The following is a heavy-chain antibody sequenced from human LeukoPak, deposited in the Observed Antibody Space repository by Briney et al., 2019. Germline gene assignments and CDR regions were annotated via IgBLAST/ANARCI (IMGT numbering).Heavy chain of an antibody. J-gene: IGHJ4*02. CDR2: ISNSGSTM. CDR1: GFTFSSYG. Sequence: GGSLRLSCAASGFTFSSYGMNWVRQAPGKGLEWVSYISNSGSTMYYADSVRGRFTISGDNAKNSLYLQMNSLRAEDTAVYYCARNFASWGQGTLVTVSS. CDR3: ARNFAS. V-gene: IGHV3-48*03.